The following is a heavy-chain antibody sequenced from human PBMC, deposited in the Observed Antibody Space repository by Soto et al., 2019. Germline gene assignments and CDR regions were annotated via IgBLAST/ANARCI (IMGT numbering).Heavy chain of an antibody. V-gene: IGHV1-2*04. D-gene: IGHD3-10*01. J-gene: IGHJ5*02. CDR3: ARDRKVRGVQTINWFDP. CDR1: GYTFTGYY. CDR2: INPNSGGT. Sequence: GVPVQVSCKASGYTFTGYYMHWANQSHGQGLEWMGWINPNSGGTNYAQKFQCWVTMTRDTSISTAYMELSRLRSDDTAVYYCARDRKVRGVQTINWFDPWRQGTLVTVSS.